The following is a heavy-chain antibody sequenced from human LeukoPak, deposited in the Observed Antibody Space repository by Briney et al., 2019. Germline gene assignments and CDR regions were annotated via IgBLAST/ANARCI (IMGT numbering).Heavy chain of an antibody. CDR2: IYYSGST. V-gene: IGHV4-59*01. D-gene: IGHD3-16*01. Sequence: SETLSLTRSLSGPSISSYYGSWIRQPPGKGLEWIGYIYYSGSTNYNTSLKSRINISVDTSKNQFSLKLSSVTAADTAVYYCARAAYYDYVWGSYYSPSIDCWGQGTLVTVSS. J-gene: IGHJ4*02. CDR1: GPSISSYY. CDR3: ARAAYYDYVWGSYYSPSIDC.